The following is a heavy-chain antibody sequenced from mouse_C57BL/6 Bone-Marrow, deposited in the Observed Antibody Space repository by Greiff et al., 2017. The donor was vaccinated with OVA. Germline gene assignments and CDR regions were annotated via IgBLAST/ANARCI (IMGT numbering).Heavy chain of an antibody. Sequence: VQLQQSGAELVRPGASVTLSCKASGFTFTDYEMHWVKQTPVHGLEWIGAIDPETGGTAYNQKFKGKAILTADNSSSTAYMELRRLTSEDSAVYYCTRRNYYHYFDYWGQGTTLTVSS. CDR3: TRRNYYHYFDY. D-gene: IGHD1-1*01. V-gene: IGHV1-15*01. J-gene: IGHJ2*01. CDR1: GFTFTDYE. CDR2: IDPETGGT.